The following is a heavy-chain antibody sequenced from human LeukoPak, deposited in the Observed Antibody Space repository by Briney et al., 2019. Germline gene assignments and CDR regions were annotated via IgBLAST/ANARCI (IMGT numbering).Heavy chain of an antibody. J-gene: IGHJ5*02. CDR3: ARRGFWSGFPEQDWFDP. Sequence: GASVKVSCKASGYTFTAYYLHWVRQAPGQGLEWMGWINPNSGGTNYAQKFQGRVTMTRDTSISTAYMELSRLRSDDTAVYYCARRGFWSGFPEQDWFDPWGQGTLVTVSS. V-gene: IGHV1-2*02. D-gene: IGHD3-3*01. CDR1: GYTFTAYY. CDR2: INPNSGGT.